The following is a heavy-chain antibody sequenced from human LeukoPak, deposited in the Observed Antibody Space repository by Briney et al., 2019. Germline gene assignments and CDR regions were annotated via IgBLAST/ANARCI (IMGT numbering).Heavy chain of an antibody. J-gene: IGHJ4*02. D-gene: IGHD3-10*01. V-gene: IGHV4-39*07. CDR1: GGSISSSSYY. CDR3: ARGGSGSYYNQVSLVY. Sequence: SETLSLTCTVSGGSISSSSYYWGWIRQPPGKGLEWIGSIYYSGSTYYNPSLKSRVTISVDTSKNQFSLKLSSVTAADTAVYYCARGGSGSYYNQVSLVYWGQGTLVTVSS. CDR2: IYYSGST.